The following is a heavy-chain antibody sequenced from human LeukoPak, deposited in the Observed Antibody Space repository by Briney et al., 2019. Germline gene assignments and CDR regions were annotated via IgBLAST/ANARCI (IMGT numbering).Heavy chain of an antibody. D-gene: IGHD3-16*02. J-gene: IGHJ4*02. CDR2: ISSTSSHI. CDR3: ARGGGYRDTYIGY. Sequence: GGSLRLSCAASGFTFSSYSMSWVRQAPGKGLEWVSSISSTSSHIYYADSLKGRFTISRDNANNSLYLQMNSLRTDDTAVYYCARGGGYRDTYIGYWGQGTLVTVSS. V-gene: IGHV3-21*01. CDR1: GFTFSSYS.